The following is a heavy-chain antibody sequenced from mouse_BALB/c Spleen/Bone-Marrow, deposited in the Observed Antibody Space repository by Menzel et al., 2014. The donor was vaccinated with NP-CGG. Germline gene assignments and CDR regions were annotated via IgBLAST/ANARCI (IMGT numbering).Heavy chain of an antibody. J-gene: IGHJ1*01. V-gene: IGHV2-3*01. CDR2: IWGDGST. CDR1: GFSLTSYG. Sequence: QVQLKQSGPGLVAPSQSLSITCTVSGFSLTSYGVSWVRQPPGKGLAWLGVIWGDGSTNYHSALISRLSIRKDNPKSQVFLKLNSQKTDDTATYHCAKPLLPWWYYDVWGAGTTVTVSS. D-gene: IGHD1-1*01. CDR3: AKPLLPWWYYDV.